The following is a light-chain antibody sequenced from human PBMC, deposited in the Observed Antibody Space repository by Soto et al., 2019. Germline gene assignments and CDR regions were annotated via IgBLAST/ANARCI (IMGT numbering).Light chain of an antibody. CDR3: LQYSGSSYT. J-gene: IGKJ5*01. CDR2: DAS. Sequence: DIQMTQSTSTLSASVGDRVTITCRASQFIDRCLAWYQQKPGKAPQYLIFDASSLYGGVPLRFSGSGSGTEFTLTITSLQPDDSATYYCLQYSGSSYTFGQGTRLEIK. CDR1: QFIDRC. V-gene: IGKV1-5*01.